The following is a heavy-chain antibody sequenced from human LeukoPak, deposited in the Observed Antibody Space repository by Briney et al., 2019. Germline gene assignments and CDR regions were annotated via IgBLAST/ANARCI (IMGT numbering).Heavy chain of an antibody. J-gene: IGHJ4*02. V-gene: IGHV1-69*13. CDR2: IIPIFGTA. CDR3: ARGPTGRFLEWLLPFDY. CDR1: GGTFSSYA. Sequence: ASVKVSCKASGGTFSSYAISWVRQAPGRGLEWMGGIIPIFGTANYAQKFQGRVTITADESTSTAYMELSSLRSEDTAVYYCARGPTGRFLEWLLPFDYWGQGTLVTVSS. D-gene: IGHD3-3*01.